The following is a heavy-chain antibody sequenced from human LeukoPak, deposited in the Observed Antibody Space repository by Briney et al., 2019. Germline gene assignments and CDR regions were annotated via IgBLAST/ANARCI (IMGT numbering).Heavy chain of an antibody. CDR3: ARELDGGYSYGYYMDV. Sequence: GGSLRLSCAASGFTFSSYAMSWVRQAPGKGLEWVAVISYDGSNKYYADSVKGRFTISRDNSKNTLYLQMNSLRAEDTAVYYCARELDGGYSYGYYMDVWGKGTTVTVSS. CDR2: ISYDGSNK. CDR1: GFTFSSYA. D-gene: IGHD5-18*01. J-gene: IGHJ6*03. V-gene: IGHV3-30-3*01.